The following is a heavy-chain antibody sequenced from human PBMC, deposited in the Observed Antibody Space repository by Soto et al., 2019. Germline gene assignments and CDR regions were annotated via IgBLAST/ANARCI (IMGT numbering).Heavy chain of an antibody. CDR2: IYDSGST. D-gene: IGHD3-10*01. Sequence: SETLSLTCTVSGASISSHYWSWIRQPPGKGLEWIGYIYDSGSTIYNPSLKSRVTISIDTSRNQFSLILTSVTAADTAVYFCARGQLWFGEFDYWGQGALVTVS. CDR3: ARGQLWFGEFDY. J-gene: IGHJ4*02. V-gene: IGHV4-59*11. CDR1: GASISSHY.